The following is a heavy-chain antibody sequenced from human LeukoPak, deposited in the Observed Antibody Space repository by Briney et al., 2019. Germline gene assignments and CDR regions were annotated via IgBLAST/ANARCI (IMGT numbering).Heavy chain of an antibody. CDR3: ARPRLEPDLGFDY. V-gene: IGHV4-39*01. J-gene: IGHJ4*02. CDR2: IYYSGST. Sequence: PSETLSLTCTVSGGSISSGGYYWSWIRQHPGKGLEWIGSIYYSGSTYYNPSLKSRVTISVDTSKNQFSLKLSSVTAADTAVYYCARPRLEPDLGFDYWGQGTLVTVSS. D-gene: IGHD1-1*01. CDR1: GGSISSGGYY.